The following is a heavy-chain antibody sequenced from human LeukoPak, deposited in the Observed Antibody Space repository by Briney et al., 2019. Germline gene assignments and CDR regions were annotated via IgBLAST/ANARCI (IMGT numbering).Heavy chain of an antibody. CDR1: GFTFSSYG. J-gene: IGHJ5*02. CDR3: AKKYNTGLDP. CDR2: ISSSADYT. D-gene: IGHD1-14*01. Sequence: QTGGSLRLSCAASGFTFSSYGMNWFRQAPGKGLEWISGISSSADYTDYADSVKGRFTISRDNSKNTLYLQMNSLRAEDTAVYYCAKKYNTGLDPWGQGTLVTVSS. V-gene: IGHV3-23*01.